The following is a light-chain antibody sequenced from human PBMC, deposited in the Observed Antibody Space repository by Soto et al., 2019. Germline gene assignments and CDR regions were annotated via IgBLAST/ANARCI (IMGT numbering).Light chain of an antibody. CDR1: QGVSTY. CDR2: AAS. Sequence: DIQMTQSPSSLSASVGDRVTITCRASQGVSTYLIWYQQRQGRPPKLLIYAASNLLGWVPSRFSGSGSGTNFTPTINTLQPEDFATYYCQQSYRTPHTFGQGTKLETK. J-gene: IGKJ2*01. CDR3: QQSYRTPHT. V-gene: IGKV1-39*01.